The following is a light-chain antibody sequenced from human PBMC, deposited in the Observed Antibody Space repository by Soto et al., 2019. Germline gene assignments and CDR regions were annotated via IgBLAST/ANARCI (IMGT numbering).Light chain of an antibody. V-gene: IGLV2-14*01. J-gene: IGLJ2*01. CDR3: SSFTARSSLI. CDR1: IRDIGAYNL. Sequence: QSALTQPASVSGSPGQWITIFCAGTIRDIGAYNLVSWYQQHPGRAPQLIMYEVRNRPSGSSFRFSGSKSGNTASLTISGLQAEDEADYYCSSFTARSSLIFGGGTKLTVL. CDR2: EVR.